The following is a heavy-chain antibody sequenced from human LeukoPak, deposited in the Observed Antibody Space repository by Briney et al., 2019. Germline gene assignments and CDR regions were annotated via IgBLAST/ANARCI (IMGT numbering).Heavy chain of an antibody. D-gene: IGHD1-1*01. CDR3: ARDQLSRGVWFDP. V-gene: IGHV1-18*01. J-gene: IGHJ5*02. Sequence: HWASVKVSCKASGYTFTSYGISWVRQAPGQGLEWMGWISAYNGNTNYAQKLQGRVTMTTDTSTSTAYMELRSLRSDDTAVYYCARDQLSRGVWFDPWGQGTLVTVSS. CDR2: ISAYNGNT. CDR1: GYTFTSYG.